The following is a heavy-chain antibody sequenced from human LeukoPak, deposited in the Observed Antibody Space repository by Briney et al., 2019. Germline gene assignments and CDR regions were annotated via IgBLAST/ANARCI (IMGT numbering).Heavy chain of an antibody. D-gene: IGHD4-11*01. CDR3: ARGSSVTANNFDY. Sequence: GGSLRLSCAASGFTFSTYWMSWVRQAPGKGLEWVANIKQDESEKYYVDSVKGRFTISRDNAKNSLYLQMNSLRAEDTAVYYCARGSSVTANNFDYWGQGTLVTVFS. CDR1: GFTFSTYW. CDR2: IKQDESEK. V-gene: IGHV3-7*01. J-gene: IGHJ4*02.